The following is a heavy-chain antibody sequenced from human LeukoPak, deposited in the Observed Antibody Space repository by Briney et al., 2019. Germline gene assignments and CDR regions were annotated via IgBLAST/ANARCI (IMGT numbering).Heavy chain of an antibody. Sequence: ASVKVSCKASGYTFTSYDINWVRQATGQGLELMGWMNPNRGNTGYAHKFQGRVTMTRNNPISTAYMELSSLRSEDTAVYYCARAPQRVERSRAAYAFDIXGQGTMVTVSX. CDR3: ARAPQRVERSRAAYAFDI. J-gene: IGHJ3*02. D-gene: IGHD5-24*01. CDR1: GYTFTSYD. V-gene: IGHV1-8*01. CDR2: MNPNRGNT.